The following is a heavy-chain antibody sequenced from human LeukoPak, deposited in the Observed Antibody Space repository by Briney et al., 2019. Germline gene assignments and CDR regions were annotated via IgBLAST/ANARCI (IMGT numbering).Heavy chain of an antibody. CDR1: GGTFSSYA. V-gene: IGHV1-69*05. CDR2: IIPIFVTA. CDR3: ARDPRSYGDSYNWFDP. D-gene: IGHD4-17*01. Sequence: SVKVSCKASGGTFSSYAISWVRQAPGQGLEWMGGIIPIFVTANYAQKFQGRVTITTDESTSTAYMELSSLRSEDTAVYYCARDPRSYGDSYNWFDPWGQGTLVTVSS. J-gene: IGHJ5*02.